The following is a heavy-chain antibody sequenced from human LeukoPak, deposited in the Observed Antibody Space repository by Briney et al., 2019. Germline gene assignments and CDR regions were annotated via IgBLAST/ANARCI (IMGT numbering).Heavy chain of an antibody. D-gene: IGHD3-22*01. CDR1: GFTFSSYS. J-gene: IGHJ4*02. Sequence: PGGSLRLSCAASGFTFSSYSMNWVRQAPGKGLEWVSYISNSSSYIYYPDSVKGGFIISRDNTNKLLYMQMTRLRAEDTAVYYCARDFTHYYDSSGYHGDYWGQGTLVTASS. CDR3: ARDFTHYYDSSGYHGDY. V-gene: IGHV3-21*01. CDR2: ISNSSSYI.